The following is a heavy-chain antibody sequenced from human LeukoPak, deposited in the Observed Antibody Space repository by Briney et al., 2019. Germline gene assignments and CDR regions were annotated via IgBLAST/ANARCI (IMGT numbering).Heavy chain of an antibody. CDR2: FDPENGET. D-gene: IGHD1-26*01. CDR3: ARANKIVGATNWFDP. J-gene: IGHJ5*02. V-gene: IGHV1-24*01. Sequence: GASVKVSCKVSGYTPTELSMHWVRQAPGEGLHWMGGFDPENGETIYAQKFQGRVTMTEDTSTGTAYMELRSLRSDDTAVYYCARANKIVGATNWFDPWGQGTLVTVSS. CDR1: GYTPTELS.